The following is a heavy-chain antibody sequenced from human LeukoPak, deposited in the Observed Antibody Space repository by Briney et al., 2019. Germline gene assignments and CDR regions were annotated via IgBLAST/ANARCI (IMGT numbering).Heavy chain of an antibody. CDR1: GYTFTSYG. D-gene: IGHD5-18*01. CDR3: AKGIQLWSPYFDY. V-gene: IGHV1-18*01. CDR2: ISAYNGNT. Sequence: ASVKVSCKASGYTFTSYGVSWVRQAPGQGLEWMGWISAYNGNTNYAQKLQGRVTITTDESTSTAYMELSSLRSEDTAVYYCAKGIQLWSPYFDYWGQGTLVTVSS. J-gene: IGHJ4*02.